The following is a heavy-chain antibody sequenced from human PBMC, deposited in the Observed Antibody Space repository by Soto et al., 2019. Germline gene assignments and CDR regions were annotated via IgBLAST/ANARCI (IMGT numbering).Heavy chain of an antibody. Sequence: SVKLSFKASGGTFSSYAIIWVRQAPGQGLEWMGGIIPIFGTANYAQKFQGRVTITADKSTSTAYMELSSLRSEDTAVYYCARRGGGVTTSEYFQHWGQGTLVTVSS. CDR1: GGTFSSYA. V-gene: IGHV1-69*06. J-gene: IGHJ1*01. D-gene: IGHD4-17*01. CDR3: ARRGGGVTTSEYFQH. CDR2: IIPIFGTA.